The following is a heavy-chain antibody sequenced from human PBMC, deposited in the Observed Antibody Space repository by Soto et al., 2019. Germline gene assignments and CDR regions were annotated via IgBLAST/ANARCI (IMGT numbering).Heavy chain of an antibody. Sequence: QAQLVQSGAEVKKPGASVKVSCKASGYTFSSYGISWVRQAPGQGLEWLGWISPYNDDTNYAQKLQGRVTMTTDTSTRTAYMDLRSLRSADTAVYYCARGGYYDSSGSRNYHYYGVDVWGQGTTVTVSS. J-gene: IGHJ6*02. CDR3: ARGGYYDSSGSRNYHYYGVDV. CDR2: ISPYNDDT. CDR1: GYTFSSYG. V-gene: IGHV1-18*01. D-gene: IGHD3-22*01.